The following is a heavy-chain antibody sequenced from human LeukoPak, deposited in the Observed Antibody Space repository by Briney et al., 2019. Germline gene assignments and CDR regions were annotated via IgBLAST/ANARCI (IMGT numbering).Heavy chain of an antibody. CDR3: AKRYYYDSKGFVY. Sequence: PGGSLTLACAASGFTFSSYAMSWVRQAPGKGLEWVSAISASGGSTYYADSVKGRFTISRDNSKNTLYLQMNSLRAEDTAVYYCAKRYYYDSKGFVYWGQRPLDTVSS. CDR2: ISASGGST. V-gene: IGHV3-23*01. D-gene: IGHD3-22*01. J-gene: IGHJ4*02. CDR1: GFTFSSYA.